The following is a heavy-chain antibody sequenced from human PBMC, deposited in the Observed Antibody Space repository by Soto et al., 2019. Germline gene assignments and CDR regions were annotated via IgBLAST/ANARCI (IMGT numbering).Heavy chain of an antibody. V-gene: IGHV4-30-4*01. Sequence: QVQLQESGPGLVKPSQTLSLTCTVSGGSISSGVYYWSWIRQPPGKGLEWIGYIYHSGSTYYNPSLESRVNVSVDTANNQFSLKVSSVSAADTAVYYCARAMNLASSYNWFDPWGQGTLVTVSS. J-gene: IGHJ5*02. CDR3: ARAMNLASSYNWFDP. CDR2: IYHSGST. CDR1: GGSISSGVYY.